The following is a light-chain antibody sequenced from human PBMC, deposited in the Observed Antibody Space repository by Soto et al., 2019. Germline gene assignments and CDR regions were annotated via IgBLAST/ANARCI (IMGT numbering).Light chain of an antibody. CDR1: QSISSN. CDR2: GAS. J-gene: IGKJ1*01. V-gene: IGKV3-20*01. Sequence: EIVMTQSPATLSLSPGERATLSCRASQSISSNLAWYQQKPGQAPRLLIYGASTRAPDIPAGFSGGGSGTDFTLTISRLEPEDFAVYYCQQYGSSPWTFGQGTKVDIK. CDR3: QQYGSSPWT.